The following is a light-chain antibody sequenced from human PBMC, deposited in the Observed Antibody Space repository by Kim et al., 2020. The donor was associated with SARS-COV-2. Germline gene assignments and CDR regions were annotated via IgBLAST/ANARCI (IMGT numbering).Light chain of an antibody. J-gene: IGKJ2*01. V-gene: IGKV3-20*01. CDR1: ETISSDY. Sequence: EIVLTQSPGTLSLSPGERATLSCRTSETISSDYVAWYRHKPGQAPRLLIYGASTRATGIPARFSGSGSGTDFTLTISRLEPEDFAVYYCQQYDPSFPYTFGQGTKLVI. CDR3: QQYDPSFPYT. CDR2: GAS.